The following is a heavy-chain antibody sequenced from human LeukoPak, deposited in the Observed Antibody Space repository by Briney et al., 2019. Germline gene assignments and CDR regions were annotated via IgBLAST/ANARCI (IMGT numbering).Heavy chain of an antibody. CDR2: INSDGSST. J-gene: IGHJ4*02. CDR3: ARDPDSGSYQFDY. V-gene: IGHV3-74*01. CDR1: GFTFSSYW. D-gene: IGHD1-26*01. Sequence: GGSLRLSCAASGFTFSSYWMHWVRQAPGKGLVWVSRINSDGSSTSYADSVKGRFTISRDNAKNTLYLQMNSLRAGDTAVYYCARDPDSGSYQFDYWGQGTLVTVSS.